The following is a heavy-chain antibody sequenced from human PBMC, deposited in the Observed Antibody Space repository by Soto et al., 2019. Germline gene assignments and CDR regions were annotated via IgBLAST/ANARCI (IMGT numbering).Heavy chain of an antibody. J-gene: IGHJ5*02. CDR3: ARGVAGPLHWFDP. V-gene: IGHV1-69*13. D-gene: IGHD6-19*01. CDR2: IIPIFGTA. Sequence: VKVSCKASGGTFSSYAISWVRQAPGQGLEWMGGIIPIFGTANYAQKFQGRVTITADESTSTAYMELSSLRSEDTAVYYCARGVAGPLHWFDPWGQGTLVTVSS. CDR1: GGTFSSYA.